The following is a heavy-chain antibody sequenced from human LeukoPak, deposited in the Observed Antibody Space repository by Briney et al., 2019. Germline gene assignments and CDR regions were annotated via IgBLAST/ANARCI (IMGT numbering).Heavy chain of an antibody. CDR3: ATSQSSVAGIVGD. D-gene: IGHD6-19*01. CDR2: ISGSGSNK. Sequence: GGSLRLSCAASGFTFSDYFMTWIRQAPGKGLGWVSYISGSGSNKYYAGSVKGRFTISRDNAKNSLYLQMNSLRVEDTAVYYCATSQSSVAGIVGDWGQGTLVTVSS. V-gene: IGHV3-11*04. CDR1: GFTFSDYF. J-gene: IGHJ4*02.